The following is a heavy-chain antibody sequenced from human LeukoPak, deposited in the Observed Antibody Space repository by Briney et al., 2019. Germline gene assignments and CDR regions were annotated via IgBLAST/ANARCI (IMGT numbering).Heavy chain of an antibody. V-gene: IGHV3-23*01. D-gene: IGHD3-16*01. Sequence: GGSLRLSCAASGFTFSSYAMSWVRQAPGKGLEWGSTISCRGGSPNYADSVKGRFTISRDISKNTLYLQMNSLRAEDTAVYYCAKARRGGSDGTYYFDYWGQGTLVTVSS. CDR1: GFTFSSYA. J-gene: IGHJ4*02. CDR3: AKARRGGSDGTYYFDY. CDR2: ISCRGGSP.